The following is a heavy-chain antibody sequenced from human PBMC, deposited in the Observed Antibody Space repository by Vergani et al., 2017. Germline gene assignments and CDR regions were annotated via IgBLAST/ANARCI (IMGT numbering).Heavy chain of an antibody. Sequence: EVQLVESGGGLVKPGGSLRLSCAASGFTFSSYSMNWVRQAPGKGLEWVSSISSSSSYIYYADSVKGRFTISRDNAKNSLYLQMNSLRAEDTAVYYCARLPRASIAAPYWGQGTLVTVSS. V-gene: IGHV3-21*01. CDR1: GFTFSSYS. J-gene: IGHJ4*02. CDR2: ISSSSSYI. CDR3: ARLPRASIAAPY. D-gene: IGHD6-6*01.